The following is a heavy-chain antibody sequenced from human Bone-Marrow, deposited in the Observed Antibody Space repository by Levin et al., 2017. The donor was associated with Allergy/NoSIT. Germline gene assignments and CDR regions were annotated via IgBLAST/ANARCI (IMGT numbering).Heavy chain of an antibody. V-gene: IGHV3-7*02. Sequence: QAGGSLRLSCASSGFTFSGYWMAWVRQAPGKGLEWVANINRDGGDGYYVDSVKGRFTISRDNARNSLDLQMNSPRVEDTAVYYCARNGAWSFEFWGQGTLVTVSS. CDR3: ARNGAWSFEF. D-gene: IGHD2-8*01. J-gene: IGHJ4*02. CDR2: INRDGGDG. CDR1: GFTFSGYW.